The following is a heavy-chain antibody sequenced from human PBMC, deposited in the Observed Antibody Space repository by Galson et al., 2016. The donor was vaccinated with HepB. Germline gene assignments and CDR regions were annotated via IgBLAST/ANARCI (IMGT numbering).Heavy chain of an antibody. Sequence: SLRLSCAASGFTFDDYTMHWVRQAPGKGLEWVSLISWDGRSTYCADSVKGRFTISRDNSKNSLYLQMNSLRTEDTALYYCAKDWGSLWESSWKGMDVWGQGTTVTVSS. V-gene: IGHV3-43*01. CDR2: ISWDGRST. J-gene: IGHJ6*02. CDR1: GFTFDDYT. D-gene: IGHD3-16*01. CDR3: AKDWGSLWESSWKGMDV.